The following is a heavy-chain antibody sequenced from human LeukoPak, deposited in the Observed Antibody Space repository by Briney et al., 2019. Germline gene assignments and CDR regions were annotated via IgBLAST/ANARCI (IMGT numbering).Heavy chain of an antibody. V-gene: IGHV3-48*02. CDR1: GFTFSSYS. Sequence: PGGSLRLSCAASGFTFSSYSMNWVRQAPGKGLEWVSYISSSSSTIYYADSVKGRFTISRDNAKNSLYLQMNSLRDEGTAVYYCARGSESYGDYTGDYWGQGTLVTVSS. J-gene: IGHJ4*02. CDR2: ISSSSSTI. CDR3: ARGSESYGDYTGDY. D-gene: IGHD4-17*01.